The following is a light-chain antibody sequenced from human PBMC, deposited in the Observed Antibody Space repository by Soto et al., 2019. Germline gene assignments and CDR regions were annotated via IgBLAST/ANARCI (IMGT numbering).Light chain of an antibody. CDR1: SSGIANYKY. J-gene: IGLJ1*01. CDR3: SSNVGSNNFV. Sequence: QSVLTQPPSASGSPGQSVTISCTGTSSGIANYKYVSWYQQHPGKAPKLIIYEVTERPSGVPDRFSGSKSGNTASLTVSGLQAEDEALYYCSSNVGSNNFVFGTGTKVTVL. CDR2: EVT. V-gene: IGLV2-8*01.